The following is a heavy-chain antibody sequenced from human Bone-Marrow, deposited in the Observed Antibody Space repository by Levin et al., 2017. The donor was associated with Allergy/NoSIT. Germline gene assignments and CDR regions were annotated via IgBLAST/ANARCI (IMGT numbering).Heavy chain of an antibody. CDR3: ARQAAGPDAFDV. CDR1: GDIFSNYW. Sequence: GESLKISCKGSGDIFSNYWVAWVRQTPGKGLEWMGIIYPGDSDTRYSPSFQGQVTISVDKSISTAYLQWNSLKASDTAMYYCARQAAGPDAFDVWGQGTMVTVSS. D-gene: IGHD6-13*01. J-gene: IGHJ3*01. V-gene: IGHV5-51*01. CDR2: IYPGDSDT.